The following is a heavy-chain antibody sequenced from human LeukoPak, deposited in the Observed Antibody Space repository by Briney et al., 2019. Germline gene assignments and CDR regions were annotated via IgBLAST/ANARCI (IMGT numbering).Heavy chain of an antibody. CDR1: GGSVSSGSYY. J-gene: IGHJ4*02. CDR3: ARGFPHGGSLLH. Sequence: PSETLSLTCSVSGGSVSSGSYYWSWIRQPPGKGLEWIGYIYDTGSTNYNPSLKGRVTISVDTSKNQLSLKLSSVTAADTAVYYCARGFPHGGSLLHWGQGTQVTVSS. CDR2: IYDTGST. V-gene: IGHV4-61*01. D-gene: IGHD1-26*01.